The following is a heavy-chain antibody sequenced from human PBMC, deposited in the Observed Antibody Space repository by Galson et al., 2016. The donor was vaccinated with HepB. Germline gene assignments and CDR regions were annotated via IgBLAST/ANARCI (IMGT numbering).Heavy chain of an antibody. Sequence: SLRLSCAASGFTVSSNYMTWVRQAPGKGPEWVSVIYSGGSTSYADSVKGRFTISRDSSKNTLYLQMNSLRPEDTAVYYCARRSDSLLVVTGDCWGQGTPVTVSS. J-gene: IGHJ4*02. CDR2: IYSGGST. V-gene: IGHV3-66*02. CDR3: ARRSDSLLVVTGDC. CDR1: GFTVSSNY. D-gene: IGHD2-8*02.